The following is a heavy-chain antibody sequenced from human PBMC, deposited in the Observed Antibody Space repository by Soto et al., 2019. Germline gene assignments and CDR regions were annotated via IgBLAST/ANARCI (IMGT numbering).Heavy chain of an antibody. D-gene: IGHD3-10*01. Sequence: GGSLRLSCAASGFIFENFGMSWVRQAPGKGLEWISSISGSGFKKYYADSVKGRFTISRDNSKNTLYLQMNSLRAEDTAVYYCARATEPVWFGELLSPTNYYYYGMDVGGQGTTVTVSS. CDR1: GFIFENFG. V-gene: IGHV3-23*01. CDR3: ARATEPVWFGELLSPTNYYYYGMDV. J-gene: IGHJ6*02. CDR2: ISGSGFKK.